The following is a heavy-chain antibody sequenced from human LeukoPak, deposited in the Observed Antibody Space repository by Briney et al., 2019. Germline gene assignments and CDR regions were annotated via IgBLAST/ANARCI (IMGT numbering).Heavy chain of an antibody. CDR1: GGTFSSYA. Sequence: SVEVSCKASGGTFSSYAISWVRQAPGQGLEWMGGIIPIFGTANYAQKFQGRVTITADESTSTAYMELSSLRSEDTAVYYCARGGLGSYYANYYYYGMDVWGQGTTVTVSS. D-gene: IGHD1-26*01. CDR3: ARGGLGSYYANYYYYGMDV. J-gene: IGHJ6*02. CDR2: IIPIFGTA. V-gene: IGHV1-69*13.